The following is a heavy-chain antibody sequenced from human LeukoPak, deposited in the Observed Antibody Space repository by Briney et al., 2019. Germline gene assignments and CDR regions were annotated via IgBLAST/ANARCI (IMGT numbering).Heavy chain of an antibody. Sequence: PGGSLRLSCAASGFTFSMYWMHWVRQAPGKGLLWVSRINSDGSSTTYADSVKGRFTISRDNAKNTLYLQMDSLSAEDTAVYYCARLFGSDGYWGQGTLVTVSS. CDR3: ARLFGSDGY. D-gene: IGHD2-21*01. CDR1: GFTFSMYW. CDR2: INSDGSST. J-gene: IGHJ4*02. V-gene: IGHV3-74*01.